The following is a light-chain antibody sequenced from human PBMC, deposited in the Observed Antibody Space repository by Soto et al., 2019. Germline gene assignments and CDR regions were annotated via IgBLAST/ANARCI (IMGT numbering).Light chain of an antibody. CDR1: QSISSW. J-gene: IGKJ2*02. Sequence: DIQMTQSPSTLSVSVGDRVTITCRASQSISSWLARYQQKPGKAPKLLIYDTSNLESGVPSRFSGSGSGTEFTLTISSLQPDDFATYYCQQYNDLCTFGQGTKLEIK. CDR3: QQYNDLCT. CDR2: DTS. V-gene: IGKV1-5*01.